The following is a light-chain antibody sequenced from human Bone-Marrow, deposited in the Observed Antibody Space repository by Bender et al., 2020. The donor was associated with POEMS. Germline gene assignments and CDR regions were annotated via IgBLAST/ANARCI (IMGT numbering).Light chain of an antibody. Sequence: QSVLTQPASVSGSPGQSITISCTGTSSDVGSYNLVSWYQQHPGKAPKFIIYEGTKRPSGVSDRFSGSKSGTSASLAISDIQSEDEGDYYCSSWDDSLSGWVFGGGTKMTVL. CDR2: EGT. CDR1: SSDVGSYNL. CDR3: SSWDDSLSGWV. J-gene: IGLJ3*02. V-gene: IGLV2-23*01.